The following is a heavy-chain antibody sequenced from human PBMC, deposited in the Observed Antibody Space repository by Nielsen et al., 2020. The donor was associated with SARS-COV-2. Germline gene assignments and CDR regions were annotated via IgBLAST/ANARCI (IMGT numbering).Heavy chain of an antibody. J-gene: IGHJ4*02. CDR2: ITTSSRTI. CDR3: VRGSYAIYGVVIGPFDY. V-gene: IGHV3-48*02. CDR1: GFNFGDFG. Sequence: GGSLRLSCGASGFNFGDFGMNWVRQAPGKGLEWVAYITTSSRTIYYADSVKGRFTISRDNADNSLWLQMNSLRDEDTAVYYCVRGSYAIYGVVIGPFDYWGQGALVTVSS. D-gene: IGHD3-3*01.